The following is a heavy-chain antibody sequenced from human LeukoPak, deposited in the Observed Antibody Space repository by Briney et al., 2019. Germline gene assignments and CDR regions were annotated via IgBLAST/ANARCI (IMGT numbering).Heavy chain of an antibody. CDR3: ARADGAQTFPFDY. CDR2: TNPGGNT. D-gene: IGHD4/OR15-4a*01. V-gene: IGHV4-34*01. Sequence: SETLSLTCAVYGGSFSGYYWSWIRQPPGKGLEWIGETNPGGNTNYNPSLKSRVTISVDTSKNQFSLKLTSVTAADTAVYYCARADGAQTFPFDYWSLGTLVTVSS. CDR1: GGSFSGYY. J-gene: IGHJ4*02.